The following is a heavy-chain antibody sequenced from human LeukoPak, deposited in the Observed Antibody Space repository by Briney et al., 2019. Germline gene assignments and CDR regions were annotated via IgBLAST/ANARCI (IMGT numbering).Heavy chain of an antibody. CDR1: GASISIGSND. CDR3: ARSDGYGLVGI. CDR2: IYSSGST. J-gene: IGHJ3*02. Sequence: KPSETLSLTCSVSGASISIGSNDCGWIRHPPGKTLEWIGSIYSSGSTYYNPSLKNRVIIIIDTPKNHFSLTLSSVTAADTAVYYCARSDGYGLVGIWGQGTMVTVSS. V-gene: IGHV4-39*07. D-gene: IGHD3-10*01.